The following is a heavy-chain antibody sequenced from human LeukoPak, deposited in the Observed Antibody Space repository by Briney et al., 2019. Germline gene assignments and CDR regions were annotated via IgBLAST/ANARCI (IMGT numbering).Heavy chain of an antibody. Sequence: PGGSLRLSCAASGFTVSSNYMSWVRQAPGKGLEWVSVIYSGGSTYYADSVKGRFTISRDNSKNTLYLQMNSLRAEDTAVYYCARGPSYYDLWSGLRGRNYYYYYMDVWGKGTTVTVSS. CDR3: ARGPSYYDLWSGLRGRNYYYYYMDV. CDR2: IYSGGST. J-gene: IGHJ6*03. D-gene: IGHD3-3*01. CDR1: GFTVSSNY. V-gene: IGHV3-53*01.